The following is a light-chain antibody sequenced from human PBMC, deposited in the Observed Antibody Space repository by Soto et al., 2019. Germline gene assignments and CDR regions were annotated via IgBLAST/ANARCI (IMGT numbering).Light chain of an antibody. Sequence: QSALTQPASVSGSPGQSITISCTGSSSDVGGYNYVSWYQQHPGIAPKLMIYEVSNRPSGVSNRFSGSKSGNTASLTISGLQAEDEADYYCSSYTRTTLVVFGGGTKLTVL. V-gene: IGLV2-14*01. CDR3: SSYTRTTLVV. CDR1: SSDVGGYNY. CDR2: EVS. J-gene: IGLJ2*01.